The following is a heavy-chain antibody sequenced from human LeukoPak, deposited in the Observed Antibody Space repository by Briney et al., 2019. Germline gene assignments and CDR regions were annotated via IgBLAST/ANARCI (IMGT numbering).Heavy chain of an antibody. V-gene: IGHV3-30*18. CDR2: ISNDGSNK. D-gene: IGHD5/OR15-5a*01. Sequence: GGSLRLSCAASGFTFSLYGIHWVRQAPGKGLEWVAVISNDGSNKYYADSVKGRFTFSRDNSKNTLYLQMNSLRAEDTAVYYCAKDLSRYYYYGTDVWGQGTTVTVSS. CDR1: GFTFSLYG. CDR3: AKDLSRYYYYGTDV. J-gene: IGHJ6*02.